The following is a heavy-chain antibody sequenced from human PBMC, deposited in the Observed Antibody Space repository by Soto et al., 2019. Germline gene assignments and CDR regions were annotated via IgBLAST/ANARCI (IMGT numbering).Heavy chain of an antibody. D-gene: IGHD6-6*01. Sequence: GASVKVSCKASGYTFTSYYMHWVRQAPGQGLEWMGIINPSGGSTSYAQKFQGRVTMTRDTSTSTVYMELSSLRSEDTAVYYCARGMGIAARYYYYGMDVWGQGTTVTVSS. J-gene: IGHJ6*02. CDR2: INPSGGST. CDR3: ARGMGIAARYYYYGMDV. V-gene: IGHV1-46*01. CDR1: GYTFTSYY.